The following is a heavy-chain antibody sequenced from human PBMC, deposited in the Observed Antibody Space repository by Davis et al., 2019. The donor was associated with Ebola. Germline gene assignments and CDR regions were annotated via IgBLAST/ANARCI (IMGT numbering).Heavy chain of an antibody. V-gene: IGHV4-59*01. D-gene: IGHD6-6*01. Sequence: PSETLSLTCTVSGGSINTYYWSWIRQPPGRGLEWIGYIYYSGSTNYNPSLKSRVTMSVDTSKNQFSLRLSSLTAADMAMYYCARINVPHRVWYFDLWGRGTLVTVSS. J-gene: IGHJ2*01. CDR2: IYYSGST. CDR3: ARINVPHRVWYFDL. CDR1: GGSINTYY.